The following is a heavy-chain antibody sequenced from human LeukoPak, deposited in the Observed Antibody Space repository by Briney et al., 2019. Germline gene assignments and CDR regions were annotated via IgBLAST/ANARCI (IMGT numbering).Heavy chain of an antibody. V-gene: IGHV3-74*01. Sequence: GGSLRLSCAASGFTFSSYDMNWVRQAPGKGLVWVSRINSDGTSTSYADSVKGRFTISRDNAKNTLYLQVNSLRAEDTALYYCAKRADYGGNSYDYWGQGTLVTVSS. CDR3: AKRADYGGNSYDY. CDR1: GFTFSSYD. CDR2: INSDGTST. J-gene: IGHJ4*02. D-gene: IGHD4-23*01.